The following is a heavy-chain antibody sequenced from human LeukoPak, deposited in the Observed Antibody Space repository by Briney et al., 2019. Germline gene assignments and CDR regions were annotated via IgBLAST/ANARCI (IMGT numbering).Heavy chain of an antibody. V-gene: IGHV4-59*01. Sequence: SETLSLTCTVSGGSISSYYWSWIRQPPGKGLEWIGYIYYSGSTNYNPSFKSRVTISVDTSKNQFSLKLSSVTAADTAVYYCARDVGDGMDVWGKGTTVTVSS. J-gene: IGHJ6*04. CDR1: GGSISSYY. CDR2: IYYSGST. D-gene: IGHD1-26*01. CDR3: ARDVGDGMDV.